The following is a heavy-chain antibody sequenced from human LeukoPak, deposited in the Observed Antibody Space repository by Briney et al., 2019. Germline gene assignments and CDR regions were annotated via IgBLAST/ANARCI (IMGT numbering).Heavy chain of an antibody. CDR1: GYSISSGYY. CDR2: IAYSGHT. Sequence: SETLSLTCTVSGYSISSGYYWGWIRQPPGKGLEWIASIAYSGHTYYNPSLKSRVTISLDTSRDQFSLKLNSVTAADTAVYYCASDPDWADFDYWGQGTLVTVSS. J-gene: IGHJ4*02. CDR3: ASDPDWADFDY. V-gene: IGHV4-38-2*02. D-gene: IGHD3/OR15-3a*01.